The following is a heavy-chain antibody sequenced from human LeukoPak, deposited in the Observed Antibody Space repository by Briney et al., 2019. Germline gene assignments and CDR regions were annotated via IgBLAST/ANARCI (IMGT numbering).Heavy chain of an antibody. CDR1: GYTFTSYG. Sequence: ASVKVSCKASGYTFTSYGISWVRQAPGQGLEWMGWINPNSGGTNYAQKFQGRVTMTRDTSISTAYMELSRLRSDDTAVYYCARDLDYYDSSGYYNDYWGQGTLVTVSS. CDR3: ARDLDYYDSSGYYNDY. J-gene: IGHJ4*02. CDR2: INPNSGGT. V-gene: IGHV1-2*02. D-gene: IGHD3-22*01.